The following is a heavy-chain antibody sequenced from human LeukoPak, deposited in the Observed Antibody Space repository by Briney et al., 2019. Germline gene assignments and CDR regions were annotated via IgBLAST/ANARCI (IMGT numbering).Heavy chain of an antibody. J-gene: IGHJ3*02. CDR1: GFTFSSYG. CDR3: ARDGYGQWLVTGNDAFDI. D-gene: IGHD6-19*01. CDR2: IRYDGSNK. V-gene: IGHV3-30*02. Sequence: GGSLRLSCAASGFTFSSYGMHWVRQAPGKGLEWVAFIRYDGSNKYYADSVKGRFTISRDNSKNTLYLQMNSLRAEDTAVYYCARDGYGQWLVTGNDAFDIWGQGTMVTVSS.